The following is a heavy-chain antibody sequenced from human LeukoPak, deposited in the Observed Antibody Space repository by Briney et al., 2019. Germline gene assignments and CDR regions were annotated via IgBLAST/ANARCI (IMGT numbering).Heavy chain of an antibody. CDR3: ASGSYYYYGMDV. J-gene: IGHJ6*02. D-gene: IGHD1-26*01. Sequence: SQTLSLTCTVSGGSISSSSYYWGWIRQPPGKGLEWIGSIYYSGSTYYNPSLKSRVTISVDTSKNQFSLKLSSVTAADTAVYYCASGSYYYYGMDVWGQGTTVTVSS. V-gene: IGHV4-39*07. CDR1: GGSISSSSYY. CDR2: IYYSGST.